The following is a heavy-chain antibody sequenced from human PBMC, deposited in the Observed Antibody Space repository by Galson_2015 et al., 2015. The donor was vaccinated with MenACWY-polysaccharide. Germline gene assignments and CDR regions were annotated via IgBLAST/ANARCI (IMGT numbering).Heavy chain of an antibody. CDR2: ISGSGGST. CDR1: GFTFSTYA. CDR3: AKDKAFHCSGRRFDY. V-gene: IGHV3-23*01. D-gene: IGHD2-15*01. J-gene: IGHJ4*02. Sequence: SLRLSCAASGFTFSTYAMSWVRQAPGKGLEWVTAISGSGGSTYYADSVKGRFTISRDNSKITLYLQMNSLRAEDTAVYYCAKDKAFHCSGRRFDYWGQGTLVTVSS.